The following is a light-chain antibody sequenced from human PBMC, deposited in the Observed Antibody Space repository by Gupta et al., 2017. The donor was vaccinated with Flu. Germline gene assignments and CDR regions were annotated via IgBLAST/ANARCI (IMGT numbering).Light chain of an antibody. CDR3: AAWDNNLSGVA. CDR2: GNN. CDR1: SSNIGSWD. J-gene: IGLJ2*01. Sequence: QSVLPQPPSASGTPGQRFTISCSGSSSNIGSWDVYWYQQVPGTAPKLLIYGNNQRPSGVPDRFSGSKSGTSASLEISGLRSEDEADYYCAAWDNNLSGVAFGGGTKLTVL. V-gene: IGLV1-47*01.